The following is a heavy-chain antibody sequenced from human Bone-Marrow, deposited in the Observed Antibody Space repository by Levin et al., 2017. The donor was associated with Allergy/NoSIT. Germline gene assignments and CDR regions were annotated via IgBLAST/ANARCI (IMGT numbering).Heavy chain of an antibody. D-gene: IGHD2/OR15-2a*01. CDR1: GGSINNYY. CDR2: VSASGTA. J-gene: IGHJ5*02. CDR3: ARVRYTTSSNYFDP. V-gene: IGHV4-4*07. Sequence: SETLSLTCTISGGSINNYYWSLIRQPAGKGLEWLGHVSASGTASYNASFHSRISMSLDRAKNQFSLNLTSVTAADSAVYYCARVRYTTSSNYFDPWGQGTRVTVSS.